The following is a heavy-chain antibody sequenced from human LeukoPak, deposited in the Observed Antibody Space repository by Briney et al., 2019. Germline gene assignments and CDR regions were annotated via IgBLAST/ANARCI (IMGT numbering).Heavy chain of an antibody. CDR2: IYLGDSDT. CDR3: ANVVVYGFWSGYYWSY. Sequence: GEPLKISCMGSGYSFTSYWIGGVRQIPGKGLEWMGIIYLGDSDTRSSPSFQGPVTHSSDKSNRPAYLQGSRLKASDTALYYRANVVVYGFWSGYYWSYWGQGTLVTVSS. J-gene: IGHJ4*02. CDR1: GYSFTSYW. V-gene: IGHV5-51*01. D-gene: IGHD3-3*01.